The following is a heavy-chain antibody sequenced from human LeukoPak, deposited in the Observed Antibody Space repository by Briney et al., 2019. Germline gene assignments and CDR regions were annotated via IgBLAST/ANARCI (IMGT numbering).Heavy chain of an antibody. CDR2: ISGSGGST. V-gene: IGHV3-23*01. J-gene: IGHJ6*04. Sequence: GGTLRLSCAASGFTFSSYGMSWVRQPPGKGLEWVSIISGSGGSTSYADSVKGRFTISRDNAKNSLYLQMNSLRAEDTAVYYCAELGITMIGGVWGKGTTVTISS. CDR3: AELGITMIGGV. D-gene: IGHD3-10*02. CDR1: GFTFSSYG.